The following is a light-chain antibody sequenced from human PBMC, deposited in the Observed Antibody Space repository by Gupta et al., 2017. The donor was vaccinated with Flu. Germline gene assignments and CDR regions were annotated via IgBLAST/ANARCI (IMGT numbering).Light chain of an antibody. V-gene: IGKV1-39*01. J-gene: IGKJ1*01. Sequence: PSSLSASPGDRVTITCRASQNIDTDLNWYRQKLWKAPELLLYAASTLKSGIPSRFSGSGSGTEFTLSISKLQPEDFATYCSQHRDFSPRSFDQGTAVDIK. CDR2: AAS. CDR3: QHRDFSPRS. CDR1: QNIDTD.